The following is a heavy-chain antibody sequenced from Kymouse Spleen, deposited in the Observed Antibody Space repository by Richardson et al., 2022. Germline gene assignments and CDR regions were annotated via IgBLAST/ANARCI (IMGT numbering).Heavy chain of an antibody. V-gene: IGHV4-34*01. CDR2: INHSGST. D-gene: IGHD2-15*01. J-gene: IGHJ4*02. CDR1: GGSFSGYY. Sequence: QVQLQQWGAGLLKPSETLSLTCAVYGGSFSGYYWSWIRQPPGKGLEWIGEINHSGSTNYNPSLKSRVTISVDTSKNQFSLKLSSVTAADTAVYYCARGYCSGGSCLFDYWGQGTLVTVSS. CDR3: ARGYCSGGSCLFDY.